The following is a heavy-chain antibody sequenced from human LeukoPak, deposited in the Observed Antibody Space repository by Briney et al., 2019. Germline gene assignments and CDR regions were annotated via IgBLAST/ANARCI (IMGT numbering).Heavy chain of an antibody. CDR3: AKDGSARIYYDS. CDR2: ISGSGSST. V-gene: IGHV3-23*01. D-gene: IGHD3-10*01. J-gene: IGHJ4*02. Sequence: GGSLRLSCEASGFTFSSYAMSWVRQAPGKGLDWVSGISGSGSSTYYADSVKGRFTISRDNSKNTLYLQMNSLRAEDTAVYYCAKDGSARIYYDSGGQGPLVTVSS. CDR1: GFTFSSYA.